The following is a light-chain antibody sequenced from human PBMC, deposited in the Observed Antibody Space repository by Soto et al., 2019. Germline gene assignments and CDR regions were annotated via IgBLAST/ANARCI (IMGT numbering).Light chain of an antibody. CDR3: QQYNNWPPYT. Sequence: EIVMTQSPATLSVSPGERATLSCRASQSVNSDLAWYQQKPGQPPRLLIYDASTRATGIPARFSGSRSGTEFTLTISSLQSEDFAVYYCQQYNNWPPYTFGQGTKLEIK. CDR1: QSVNSD. V-gene: IGKV3-15*01. CDR2: DAS. J-gene: IGKJ2*01.